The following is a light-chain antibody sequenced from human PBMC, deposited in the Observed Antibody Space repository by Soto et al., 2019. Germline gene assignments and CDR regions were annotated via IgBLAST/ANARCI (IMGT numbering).Light chain of an antibody. CDR3: XXXXTYAT. Sequence: DIQLTHSPSTLSSAVLDSFTITCRYSQNIRNLLAWYQQKPGKAPKPLIYDASTLKTGVPSRFSGSGSGSEFNFTITGLQPDDFATXXXXXXXTYATFGQGTRLEIK. CDR2: DAS. J-gene: IGKJ5*01. CDR1: QNIRNL. V-gene: IGKV1-5*01.